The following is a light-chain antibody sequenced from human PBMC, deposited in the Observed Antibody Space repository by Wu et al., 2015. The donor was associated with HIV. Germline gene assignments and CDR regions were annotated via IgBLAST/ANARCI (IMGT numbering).Light chain of an antibody. CDR2: GAS. CDR1: QRVSSNY. Sequence: EIVLMQSPGTLSLSPGERATLSCRASQRVSSNYLAWYQQKLGQAPRLLIYGASIRATGIPDRFSGSGSGTDFTLTISRLEPEDSAIYYCQQRTNWPLISFGPGTRLEIK. CDR3: QQRTNWPLIS. V-gene: IGKV3D-20*02. J-gene: IGKJ5*01.